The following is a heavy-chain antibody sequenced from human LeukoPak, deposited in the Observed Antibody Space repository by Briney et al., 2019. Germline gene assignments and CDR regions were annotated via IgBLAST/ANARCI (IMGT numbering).Heavy chain of an antibody. CDR3: TQRQGPNSGSYDYFDP. Sequence: SETLSLTCTVSGGSINGNYWSWIRQPPGQGLEWIAYIHSSGYTNYNPSLRSRVTISVDTSNNQFSLKVTSVTAADTAIYYCTQRQGPNSGSYDYFDPWGQGALVTV. V-gene: IGHV4-4*09. CDR1: GGSINGNY. J-gene: IGHJ5*02. D-gene: IGHD1-26*01. CDR2: IHSSGYT.